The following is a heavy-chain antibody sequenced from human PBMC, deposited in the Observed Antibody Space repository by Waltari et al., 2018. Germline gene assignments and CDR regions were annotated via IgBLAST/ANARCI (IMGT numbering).Heavy chain of an antibody. J-gene: IGHJ3*02. V-gene: IGHV1-69*12. D-gene: IGHD3-22*01. CDR1: GGTFSSYA. CDR2: IIPILGTA. Sequence: QVQLVQSGAEVKKPGSSVKVSCKASGGTFSSYAISWVRQAPGQGLGWMGGIIPILGTANNAQKFQGRVTITADESTSTAYMELSSLRSEDTAVYYCARGPATYYYDSSGPPGAFDIWGQGTMVTVSS. CDR3: ARGPATYYYDSSGPPGAFDI.